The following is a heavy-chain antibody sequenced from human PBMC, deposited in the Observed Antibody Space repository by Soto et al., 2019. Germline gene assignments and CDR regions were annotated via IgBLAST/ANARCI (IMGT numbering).Heavy chain of an antibody. D-gene: IGHD3-22*01. Sequence: GGSLRLSCAASGFTFSSYEMNWVRQAPGKGLEWVSYISSSGSTIYYADSVKGRFTISRDNAKNSLYLQMNSLRAEDTAVYYCARGLRSPMIVVVITTGFDYWGQGTLVTVSS. J-gene: IGHJ4*02. V-gene: IGHV3-48*03. CDR3: ARGLRSPMIVVVITTGFDY. CDR2: ISSSGSTI. CDR1: GFTFSSYE.